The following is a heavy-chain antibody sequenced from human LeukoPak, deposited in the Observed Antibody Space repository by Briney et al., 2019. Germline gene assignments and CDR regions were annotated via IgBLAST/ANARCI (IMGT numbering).Heavy chain of an antibody. D-gene: IGHD3-22*01. CDR1: GFTFSSYA. J-gene: IGHJ4*02. CDR2: ISGSGGST. Sequence: GGSLRLSCAASGFTFSSYAMSWVRQAPGKGLEWVSAISGSGGSTHYADSVKGRFTISRDNSKNTLYLQMNSLRAEDTAVYYCAKLYYYDSSGYYWGQGTLVTVSS. CDR3: AKLYYYDSSGYY. V-gene: IGHV3-23*01.